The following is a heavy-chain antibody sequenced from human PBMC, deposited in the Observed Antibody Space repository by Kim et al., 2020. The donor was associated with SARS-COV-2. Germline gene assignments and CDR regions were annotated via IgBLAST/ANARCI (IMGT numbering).Heavy chain of an antibody. J-gene: IGHJ5*02. CDR3: VSGYDYLWFDP. D-gene: IGHD5-12*01. CDR1: GCSISSSTYY. Sequence: SETLSLTCTVSGCSISSSTYYWGWIRQPPGKGLEWIGSIYYSGSTYYNPSLKSRFTISVDTSNNHFSLQLSSVTATDTAVYYCVSGYDYLWFDPWGQGTLVTVSS. CDR2: IYYSGST. V-gene: IGHV4-39*02.